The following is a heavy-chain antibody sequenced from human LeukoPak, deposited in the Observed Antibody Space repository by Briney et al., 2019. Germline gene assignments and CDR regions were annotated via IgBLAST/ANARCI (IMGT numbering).Heavy chain of an antibody. J-gene: IGHJ4*02. CDR2: IKEDGNEK. Sequence: GGSLRLSCAASGFTFSSYWMNWVRQAPGKGLEWVANIKEDGNEKYYVDSVKGRFSVSRDNAKNSLYLQMNSLRPEDTAVYYCAGGGYSDYWGQGTLVTVSS. D-gene: IGHD5-12*01. CDR1: GFTFSSYW. V-gene: IGHV3-7*04. CDR3: AGGGYSDY.